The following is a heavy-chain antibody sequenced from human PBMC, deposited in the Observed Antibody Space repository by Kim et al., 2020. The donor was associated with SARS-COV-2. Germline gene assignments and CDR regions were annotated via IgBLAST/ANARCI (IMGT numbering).Heavy chain of an antibody. J-gene: IGHJ3*01. CDR3: ARRSRNWGSYYDSSGYFV. Sequence: KSRVTISVDTSKNQFSLKLSSVTAADTAVYYCARRSRNWGSYYDSSGYFVWGQGTMVTVSS. V-gene: IGHV4-34*01. D-gene: IGHD3-22*01.